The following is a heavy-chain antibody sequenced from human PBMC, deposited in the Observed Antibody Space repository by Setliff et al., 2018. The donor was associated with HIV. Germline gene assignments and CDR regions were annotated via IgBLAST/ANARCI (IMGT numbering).Heavy chain of an antibody. J-gene: IGHJ4*02. Sequence: GGSLRLSCAASGFTFSSYGMHWVRQAPGKGLEWVAFIRYDGSNKYYTDSVKGRFTISRDNSKNTLYLQMNSLRAEDTAVYYCVRKAEVGTTTHFDYWGQGTQVTVSS. CDR2: IRYDGSNK. V-gene: IGHV3-30*02. CDR3: VRKAEVGTTTHFDY. CDR1: GFTFSSYG. D-gene: IGHD1-26*01.